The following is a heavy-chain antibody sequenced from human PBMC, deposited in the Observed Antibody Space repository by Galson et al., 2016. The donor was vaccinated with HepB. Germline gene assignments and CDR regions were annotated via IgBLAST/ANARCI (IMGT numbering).Heavy chain of an antibody. CDR1: GFSLTTTGVG. J-gene: IGHJ2*01. Sequence: PALVKPTQTLTLTCTFSGFSLTTTGVGVGWMRQPPGKAPEWLALISWDDDEHYAPSLKSRPTITKDTSKNQVVLIMTNMDPVDTATYYCAHTGPPRTDDDYRPWSFDLWGRGTLVTVSS. CDR3: AHTGPPRTDDDYRPWSFDL. V-gene: IGHV2-5*05. CDR2: ISWDDDE. D-gene: IGHD4-17*01.